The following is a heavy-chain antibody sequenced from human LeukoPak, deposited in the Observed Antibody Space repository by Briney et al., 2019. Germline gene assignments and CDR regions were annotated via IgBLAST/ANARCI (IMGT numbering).Heavy chain of an antibody. CDR2: FDPEDGET. CDR3: ARVYGGSSGYYLDY. Sequence: ASVTVSCKVSGYTLTELSMHWVRQAPGKGLEWMGGFDPEDGETIYAQKFQGRVTMTEDTSTDTAYMELSSLRSEDTAVYYCARVYGGSSGYYLDYWGQGTLVTVSS. D-gene: IGHD3-22*01. V-gene: IGHV1-24*01. CDR1: GYTLTELS. J-gene: IGHJ4*02.